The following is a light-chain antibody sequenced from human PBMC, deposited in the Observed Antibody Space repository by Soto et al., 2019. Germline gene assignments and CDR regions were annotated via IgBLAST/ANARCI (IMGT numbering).Light chain of an antibody. V-gene: IGKV1-5*01. J-gene: IGKJ1*01. Sequence: DIQMTQSPSTLSAFVGDRVTITCRASQSIASWLAWYQQKPGRAPELLIYDASTLKSGVPTRFSGSGSVTEFTLTISDLQPDDFATYYCQQYNTYEFGQGTKVDIK. CDR1: QSIASW. CDR3: QQYNTYE. CDR2: DAS.